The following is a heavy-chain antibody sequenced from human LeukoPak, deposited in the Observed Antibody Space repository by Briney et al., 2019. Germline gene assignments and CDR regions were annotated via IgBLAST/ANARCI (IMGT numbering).Heavy chain of an antibody. CDR2: INPNSGGT. Sequence: GASVKVSCKASGYTFTGYYMHWVRQAPGQGLEWMGWINPNSGGTNYAQKFQGRVTMTRDTSISTAYMELSRLRSDDTAVYYCARVSPAAGRKNFDYWGQGTLVTVSS. D-gene: IGHD6-13*01. CDR3: ARVSPAAGRKNFDY. CDR1: GYTFTGYY. V-gene: IGHV1-2*02. J-gene: IGHJ4*02.